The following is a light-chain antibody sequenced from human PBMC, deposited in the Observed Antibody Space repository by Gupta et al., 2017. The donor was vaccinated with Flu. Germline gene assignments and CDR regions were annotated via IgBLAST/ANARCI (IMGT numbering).Light chain of an antibody. Sequence: EIVLTQSPGTLSLSPGERATLSCRASQSVGSTYLAWYQQKPGQAPRLLIYGASSRATGISDRFSGSGSGTDFTLTISRLEPEDFAVYYCQQHSILPGTFGQGTRVENK. CDR1: QSVGSTY. CDR3: QQHSILPGT. CDR2: GAS. V-gene: IGKV3-20*01. J-gene: IGKJ1*01.